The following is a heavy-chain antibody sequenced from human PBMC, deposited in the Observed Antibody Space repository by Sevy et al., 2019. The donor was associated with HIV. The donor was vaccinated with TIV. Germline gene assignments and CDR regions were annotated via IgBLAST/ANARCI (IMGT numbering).Heavy chain of an antibody. CDR1: GFTFRTYA. CDR2: ISGSGGDT. CDR3: AKDAYYYDGSGYSMSQWYYGMDV. J-gene: IGHJ6*02. Sequence: GGSLRLSCAASGFTFRTYAMSWVRQAPGKGLEWVSDISGSGGDTYYADSVKGRFTISRDNSKNTLYLQMGSLRAEDRAVYYFAKDAYYYDGSGYSMSQWYYGMDVWGQGTTVTVSS. V-gene: IGHV3-23*01. D-gene: IGHD3-22*01.